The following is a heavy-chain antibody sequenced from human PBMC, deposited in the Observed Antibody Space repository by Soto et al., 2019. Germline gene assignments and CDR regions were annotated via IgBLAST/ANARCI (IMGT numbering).Heavy chain of an antibody. CDR1: GFTFSSYA. D-gene: IGHD3-10*01. Sequence: PGGSLRLSCAASGFTFSSYAMSWVRQAPGKGLEWVSAISGSGGSTYYAGSVKGRFTISRDNSKNTLYLQMNSLRAEDTAVYYCAKVLNYYGSGSRPAAEFDYWGQGTLVTVSS. CDR3: AKVLNYYGSGSRPAAEFDY. J-gene: IGHJ4*02. V-gene: IGHV3-23*01. CDR2: ISGSGGST.